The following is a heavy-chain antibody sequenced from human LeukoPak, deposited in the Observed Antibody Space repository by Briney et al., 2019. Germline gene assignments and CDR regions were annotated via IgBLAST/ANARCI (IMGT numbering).Heavy chain of an antibody. D-gene: IGHD6-13*01. J-gene: IGHJ5*02. CDR3: AREVSAAAPFDP. V-gene: IGHV3-48*01. CDR1: GFTFSSYG. CDR2: ISSSSTTT. Sequence: GGSLRLSCAASGFTFSSYGMDWVRQAPGKGLEWISYISSSSTTTYYADSVRGRFTISRDNAKNSLYLQMNSLRVEDTAVYYCAREVSAAAPFDPWGQGTLVTVSS.